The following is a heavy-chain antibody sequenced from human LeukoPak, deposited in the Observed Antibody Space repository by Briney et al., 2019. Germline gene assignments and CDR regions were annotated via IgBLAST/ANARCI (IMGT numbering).Heavy chain of an antibody. V-gene: IGHV4-4*07. CDR2: IYTSGST. CDR1: GGSISSYY. CDR3: ARGPIAVAGYYFDY. Sequence: SETLSLTCTVSGGSISSYYWSWIRQPAGKGLEWIGRIYTSGSTNYNPSLKSRVTMSVGTSKNQFSLKLSSVTAADTAVYYCARGPIAVAGYYFDYWGQGTLVTVSS. D-gene: IGHD6-19*01. J-gene: IGHJ4*02.